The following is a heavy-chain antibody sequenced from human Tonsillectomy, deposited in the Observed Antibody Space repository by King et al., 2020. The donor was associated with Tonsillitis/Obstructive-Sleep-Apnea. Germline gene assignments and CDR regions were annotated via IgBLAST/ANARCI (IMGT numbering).Heavy chain of an antibody. CDR1: GHSFTSYW. V-gene: IGHV5-51*01. CDR2: IYPGDSDT. CDR3: ARLGYYDILTGYQGWFDP. Sequence: QLVQSGAEVKKPGESLKISCKGSGHSFTSYWIGWVRQMPGKGLEWMGIIYPGDSDTRYSPSFQGQGPIPADKSISTAYLQWGSLKASDTAMYYCARLGYYDILTGYQGWFDPWGQGTLVTVSS. D-gene: IGHD3-9*01. J-gene: IGHJ5*02.